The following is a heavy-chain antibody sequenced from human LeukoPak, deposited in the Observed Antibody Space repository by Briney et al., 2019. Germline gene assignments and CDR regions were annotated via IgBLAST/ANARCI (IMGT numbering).Heavy chain of an antibody. CDR2: IKQDGSEK. CDR1: GFTFSSYW. Sequence: TGGSLRLSCTASGFTFSSYWMSWVRQAPGKGLEWVANIKQDGSEKYYVDSVKGRFTISRDNAKNSLYLQMNSLRAEDTAVYYCARDQDYYDSSGYYLLFDYWGQGTLVTVSS. V-gene: IGHV3-7*01. J-gene: IGHJ4*02. CDR3: ARDQDYYDSSGYYLLFDY. D-gene: IGHD3-22*01.